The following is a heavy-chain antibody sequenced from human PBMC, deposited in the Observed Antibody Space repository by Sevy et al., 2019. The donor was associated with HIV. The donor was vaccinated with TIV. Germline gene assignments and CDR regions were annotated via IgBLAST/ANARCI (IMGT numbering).Heavy chain of an antibody. V-gene: IGHV3-21*01. CDR2: ISSSSSYI. CDR1: GFTFSSYS. D-gene: IGHD3-10*02. CDR3: APLYSALFDY. J-gene: IGHJ4*02. Sequence: GGSLRLSCAASGFTFSSYSMNWVRQAPGKGLEWVSSISSSSSYIYYADSVKGRFTISRDNAKNSLYLQMNSLRAEDMAVYYCAPLYSALFDYWGQGTLVTVSS.